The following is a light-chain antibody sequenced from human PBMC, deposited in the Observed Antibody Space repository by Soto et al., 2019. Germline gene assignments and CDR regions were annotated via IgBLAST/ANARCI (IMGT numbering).Light chain of an antibody. CDR1: SSNIGNNY. V-gene: IGLV1-51*01. J-gene: IGLJ2*01. CDR2: DND. CDR3: ATWDRSLSVGV. Sequence: QSVLTQPPSVSAAPGQKVTISCSGSSSNIGNNYVFWYQQLPGTAPKLLIYDNDKRPSGIPDRFSGSKSGTSATLGITGLQTGDEADYYCATWDRSLSVGVIGGGTKVTVL.